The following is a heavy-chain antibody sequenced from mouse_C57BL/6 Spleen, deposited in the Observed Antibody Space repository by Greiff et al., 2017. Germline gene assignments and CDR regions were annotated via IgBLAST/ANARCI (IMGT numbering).Heavy chain of an antibody. Sequence: EVKLEESGPGLVKPSQSLSLTCSVTGYSITSGYYWNWIRQFPGNQLEWMGYISYDGSNNYNPSLKNRISITRDTSKNQFFLKLNSVTTEDTDTYYCAREHDYDGAYWGQGTLVTVSA. CDR3: AREHDYDGAY. J-gene: IGHJ3*01. CDR1: GYSITSGYY. D-gene: IGHD2-4*01. CDR2: ISYDGSN. V-gene: IGHV3-6*01.